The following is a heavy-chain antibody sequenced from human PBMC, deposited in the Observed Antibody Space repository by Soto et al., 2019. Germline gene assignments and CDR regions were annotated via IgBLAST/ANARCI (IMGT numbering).Heavy chain of an antibody. CDR1: GGSFGKSA. J-gene: IGHJ6*02. CDR2: FIPVYRTL. V-gene: IGHV1-69*01. Sequence: QVQLVQSGAEVKKPGSSVKVSCKASGGSFGKSAINWVRQTPGQGLEWLGGFIPVYRTLNYAQKFQGRVTITADESTGTAYMTLSSLASDDTAVYYCARAVRTGFYGIDVWGQGTTVSVSS. CDR3: ARAVRTGFYGIDV.